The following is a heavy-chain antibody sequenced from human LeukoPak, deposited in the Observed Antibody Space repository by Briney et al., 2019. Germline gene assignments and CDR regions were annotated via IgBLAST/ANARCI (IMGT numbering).Heavy chain of an antibody. Sequence: SQTLSLTCTVSGGSISSGSYYCRWIRQPAGKGLEWIGRIYTSGSTYYNPYLKIRVTISVDTSKNQFSLKLSSVTAADTAVYYCARAHYRYCSSTSCYDNWFDPWGQGTLVTVSS. D-gene: IGHD2-2*01. CDR3: ARAHYRYCSSTSCYDNWFDP. V-gene: IGHV4-61*02. CDR2: IYTSGST. J-gene: IGHJ5*02. CDR1: GGSISSGSYY.